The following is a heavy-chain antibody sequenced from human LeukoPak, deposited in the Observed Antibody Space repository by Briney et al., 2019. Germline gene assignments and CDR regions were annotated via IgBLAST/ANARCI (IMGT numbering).Heavy chain of an antibody. J-gene: IGHJ5*02. CDR1: GFTFSSYD. CDR3: ARAMT. V-gene: IGHV3-7*01. Sequence: GGSLRLSCAASGFTFSSYDMSWVRQAPGKGLEWVANIKPDGSDKAYVDSVKGRFTISRDNTKTSLYLQMSSLRAEDTAVYYCARAMTWGQGTLVSVSS. CDR2: IKPDGSDK.